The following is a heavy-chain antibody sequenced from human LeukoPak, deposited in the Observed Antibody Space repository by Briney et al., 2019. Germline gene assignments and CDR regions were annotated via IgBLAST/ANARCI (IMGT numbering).Heavy chain of an antibody. CDR2: IYHSGST. CDR1: GGSISSGGYY. V-gene: IGHV4-30-2*01. CDR3: ARDSSGELPFDY. J-gene: IGHJ4*02. Sequence: SETLSLTCTVSGGSISSGGYYWSWIRQPPGKGLEWIGYIYHSGSTYYNPSLKSRVTISVDRSKNQFSLKLSSVTAADTAVYYCARDSSGELPFDYWGQGTLVTVSS. D-gene: IGHD1-7*01.